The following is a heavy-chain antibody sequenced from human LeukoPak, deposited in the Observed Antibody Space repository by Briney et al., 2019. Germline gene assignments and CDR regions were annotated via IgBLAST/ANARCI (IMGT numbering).Heavy chain of an antibody. CDR1: GFPFNNAW. V-gene: IGHV3-15*01. CDR2: IKRKTDGGAT. Sequence: PGGSLRLSCVASGFPFNNAWMNWVRQAPGKGLEWVGRIKRKTDGGATDYAAPVKGRFTISRDDSKNTLYLHMNSLKTEDTGVYYCTSPSSPYYYYNMDVWGQGTTVTVSS. CDR3: TSPSSPYYYYNMDV. J-gene: IGHJ6*02.